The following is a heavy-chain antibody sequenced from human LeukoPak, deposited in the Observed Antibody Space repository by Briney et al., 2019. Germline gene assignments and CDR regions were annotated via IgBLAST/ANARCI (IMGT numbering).Heavy chain of an antibody. Sequence: ASVKVSCKASGYTFTSYGISWVRQAPGQGLEWMGWISAYNGNTNYAQKLQGRVTMTTDTSTSTAYMELRSLRSDDTAVYYCASDLADHYYDSSGARDYWGQGTLVTVSS. J-gene: IGHJ4*02. D-gene: IGHD3-22*01. CDR2: ISAYNGNT. CDR3: ASDLADHYYDSSGARDY. V-gene: IGHV1-18*01. CDR1: GYTFTSYG.